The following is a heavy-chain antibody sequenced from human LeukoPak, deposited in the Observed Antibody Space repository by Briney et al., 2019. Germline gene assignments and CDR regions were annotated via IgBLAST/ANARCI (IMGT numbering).Heavy chain of an antibody. CDR1: GYTFTSYG. CDR2: INAGNGNT. CDR3: ARPPKYYYDSSGYYNY. Sequence: ASVKVSCKASGYTFTSYGISWVRQAPGQGLEWMGWINAGNGNTKYSQKFQGRVTITRDTSASTAYMELSSLRSEDTAVYYCARPPKYYYDSSGYYNYWGQGTLVTVSS. V-gene: IGHV1-3*01. J-gene: IGHJ4*02. D-gene: IGHD3-22*01.